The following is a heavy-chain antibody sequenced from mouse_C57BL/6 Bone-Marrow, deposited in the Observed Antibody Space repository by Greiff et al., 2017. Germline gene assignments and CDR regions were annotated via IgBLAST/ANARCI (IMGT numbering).Heavy chain of an antibody. D-gene: IGHD2-2*01. J-gene: IGHJ4*01. CDR3: ARPGLRIYYAMDY. Sequence: VHLVESGSELRSPGSSVKLSCKDFDSEVFPIAYMSWVRQKPGHGFEWIGGILPSIGRTIYGEKFEGKATLDADTLSNTAYLELNSLTSEDSAIYYCARPGLRIYYAMDYWGQGTSVTVSS. V-gene: IGHV15-2*01. CDR1: DSEVFPIAY. CDR2: ILPSIGRT.